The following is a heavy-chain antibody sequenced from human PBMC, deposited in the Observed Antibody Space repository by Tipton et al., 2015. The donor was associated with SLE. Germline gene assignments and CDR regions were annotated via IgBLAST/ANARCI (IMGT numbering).Heavy chain of an antibody. CDR2: IYTSGST. CDR3: VSTLDSSSVKD. Sequence: TLSLTCTVSGGSISSGSYYWSWIRQPAGKGLEWIGHIYTSGSTNYNPSLKSRVTISVDTSKNQFSLKLSSVTAADTAVYYCVSTLDSSSVKDWGQGTLVTVSS. J-gene: IGHJ4*02. V-gene: IGHV4-61*09. D-gene: IGHD6-13*01. CDR1: GGSISSGSYY.